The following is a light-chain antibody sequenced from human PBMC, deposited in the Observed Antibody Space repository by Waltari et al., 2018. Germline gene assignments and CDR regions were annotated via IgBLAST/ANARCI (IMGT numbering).Light chain of an antibody. CDR2: ASS. J-gene: IGKJ2*01. V-gene: IGKV1-39*01. CDR3: QQSYNAPYT. CDR1: QSIGSY. Sequence: DIKMPKSPSSLSTSVGDRVTITCRASQSIGSYLNWYQNRPGRPPSLLIYASSTLQSGVPSRFSGGGSGTNFSLTIVSLQPKDFATYYCQQSYNAPYTFGQGT.